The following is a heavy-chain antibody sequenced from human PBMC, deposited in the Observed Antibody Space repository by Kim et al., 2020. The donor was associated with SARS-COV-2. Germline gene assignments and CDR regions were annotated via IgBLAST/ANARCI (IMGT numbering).Heavy chain of an antibody. CDR2: ISGSGGST. CDR1: GFTFSSYA. CDR3: AKDSPPNVLLWFGELYYYGMDV. D-gene: IGHD3-10*01. Sequence: GGSLRLSCAASGFTFSSYAMSWVRQAPGKGLEWVSAISGSGGSTYYADSVKGRFTISRDNSKNTLYLQMNSLRAEDTAVYYCAKDSPPNVLLWFGELYYYGMDVWGQGTTVTVSS. J-gene: IGHJ6*02. V-gene: IGHV3-23*01.